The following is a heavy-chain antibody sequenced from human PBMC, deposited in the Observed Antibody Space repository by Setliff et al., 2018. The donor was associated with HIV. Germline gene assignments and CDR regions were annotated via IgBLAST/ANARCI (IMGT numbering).Heavy chain of an antibody. D-gene: IGHD3-3*01. CDR2: INNSGST. CDR3: ASSTRKYFDFWSDTQTTYPPYYFDY. Sequence: PSETLSLTCAVYGGSFSGCYWAWIRQPPGKGLEWIGEINNSGSTNYNPSLKSRVTISVDTSMNQFSLKLTSVTAADTAVYYCASSTRKYFDFWSDTQTTYPPYYFDYWGQGTLVTVSS. J-gene: IGHJ4*02. CDR1: GGSFSGCY. V-gene: IGHV4-34*01.